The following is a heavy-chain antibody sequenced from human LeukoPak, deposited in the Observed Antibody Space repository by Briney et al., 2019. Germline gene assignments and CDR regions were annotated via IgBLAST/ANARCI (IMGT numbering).Heavy chain of an antibody. V-gene: IGHV4-34*01. CDR2: INHGGST. Sequence: PSETLSLTCAVSGGSFSGYYSSWVRQPPGKGLEWMGEINHGGSTKYNPSLRSRVTISVDTSKNQFSLKLSSVTAADTAVYFCARTYGSGSQRGYFQHWGQGTLVTASP. CDR3: ARTYGSGSQRGYFQH. D-gene: IGHD3-10*01. CDR1: GGSFSGYY. J-gene: IGHJ1*01.